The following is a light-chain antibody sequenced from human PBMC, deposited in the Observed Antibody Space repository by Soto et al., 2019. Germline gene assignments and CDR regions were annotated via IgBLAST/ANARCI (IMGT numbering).Light chain of an antibody. CDR1: QGIRYN. V-gene: IGKV1-17*01. CDR2: DTF. J-gene: IGKJ1*01. CDR3: LQDQAYPWT. Sequence: DIQMTQSPSSLSASVGARVTITCRASQGIRYNLGWYQQRPGKAPERLTYDTFTLASGVPSRFSGSGSGTEFTLTIASLQPEDVATYYCLQDQAYPWTFGQGTKVELK.